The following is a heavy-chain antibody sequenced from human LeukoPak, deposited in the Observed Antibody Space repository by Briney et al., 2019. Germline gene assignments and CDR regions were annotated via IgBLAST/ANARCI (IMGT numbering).Heavy chain of an antibody. CDR3: ATSLYYDSSGYNLDY. D-gene: IGHD3-22*01. J-gene: IGHJ4*02. Sequence: VASVKVSCKASGYTFTSYGISWVRQAPGQGLEWMGWISAYNGNTNYAQKLQGRVTMTTDTSTSTAYMELSSLRSEDTAVYYCATSLYYDSSGYNLDYWGQGTLVTVSS. CDR2: ISAYNGNT. CDR1: GYTFTSYG. V-gene: IGHV1-18*01.